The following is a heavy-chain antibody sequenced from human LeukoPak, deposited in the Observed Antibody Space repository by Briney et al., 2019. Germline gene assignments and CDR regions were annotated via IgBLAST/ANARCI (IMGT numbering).Heavy chain of an antibody. Sequence: SSVTVSCQPSRYTLPRYYMHWVRPAPRQELDGMEIINPSGGSTSYAQKFQGRVTMTRDTSTSTVYMELSSLRSEDTAVYYCARDRPYYDSSGYDYWGQGTLVTVSS. CDR1: RYTLPRYY. CDR2: INPSGGST. J-gene: IGHJ4*02. D-gene: IGHD3-22*01. CDR3: ARDRPYYDSSGYDY. V-gene: IGHV1-46*01.